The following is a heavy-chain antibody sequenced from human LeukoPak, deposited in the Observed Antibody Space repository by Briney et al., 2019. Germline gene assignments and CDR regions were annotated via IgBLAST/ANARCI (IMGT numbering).Heavy chain of an antibody. D-gene: IGHD3-10*01. CDR1: GGSISSSNW. V-gene: IGHV4-4*02. CDR2: ISHSGST. Sequence: SGTLSLTCAVSGGSISSSNWWSWVRQPPGKGLEWIGEISHSGSTNYNPSLKSRVTISVDKSKNQFSLKLSSVTAADTAVYYCARSYYYGSGRNDAVDIWGQGTMVTVSS. CDR3: ARSYYYGSGRNDAVDI. J-gene: IGHJ3*02.